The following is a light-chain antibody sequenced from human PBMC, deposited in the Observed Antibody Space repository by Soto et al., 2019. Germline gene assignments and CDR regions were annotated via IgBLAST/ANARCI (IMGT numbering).Light chain of an antibody. CDR2: GVC. Sequence: EIVLTQSPGTPSLSPGERANVSCRASQSASSSYLAWYKQSHGQAPRLRVDGVCSRATGIPDRFSGSGSRTDFTLTISRLEPEDFAVYYCQQYGSSPPATFGQGTKLEIK. J-gene: IGKJ2*01. V-gene: IGKV3-20*01. CDR1: QSASSSY. CDR3: QQYGSSPPAT.